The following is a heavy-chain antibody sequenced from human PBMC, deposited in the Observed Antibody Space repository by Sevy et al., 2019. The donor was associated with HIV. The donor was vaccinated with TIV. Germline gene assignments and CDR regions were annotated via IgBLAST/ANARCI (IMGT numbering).Heavy chain of an antibody. D-gene: IGHD3-3*01. J-gene: IGHJ4*02. CDR3: AKDKGHDFWSGYVDY. Sequence: GSLRLSCAASGFTFDDYAMHWVRQAPGKGLEWVSLISWDGGSTYYADSVKGRFTISRDNSKNSLYLQMNSLRAEDTALYYCAKDKGHDFWSGYVDYWGQGTLVTVSS. CDR2: ISWDGGST. CDR1: GFTFDDYA. V-gene: IGHV3-43D*03.